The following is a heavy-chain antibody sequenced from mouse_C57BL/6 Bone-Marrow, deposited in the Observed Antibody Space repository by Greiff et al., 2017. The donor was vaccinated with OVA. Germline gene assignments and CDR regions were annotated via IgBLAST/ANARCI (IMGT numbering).Heavy chain of an antibody. D-gene: IGHD1-1*01. CDR2: IYPGDSDT. V-gene: IGHV1-5*01. J-gene: IGHJ3*01. CDR3: TICYYYVCRSCFAY. CDR1: GYTFTSYW. Sequence: EVQLQQSGPELARPGASVKMSCKTSGYTFTSYWMHWVKQRPGQGLEWIGAIYPGDSDTSYNQKFKGKAKLTAVKSASTAYMELSSLTNEDSAVYYCTICYYYVCRSCFAYWGQGTLVTVSA.